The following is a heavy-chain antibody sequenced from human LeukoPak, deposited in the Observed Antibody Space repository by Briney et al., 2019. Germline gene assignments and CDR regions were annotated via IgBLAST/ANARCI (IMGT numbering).Heavy chain of an antibody. D-gene: IGHD5-18*01. V-gene: IGHV4-59*01. CDR3: ARDYSQGYRVFDC. CDR1: GDSISSYY. J-gene: IGHJ4*02. Sequence: SETLSLTCTVSGDSISSYYWSWIRQPPGKGLEWIGYIYNSGSTNYNPSLKSRLTMSVDTSKNHFSLKLRSVTAADTALYFCARDYSQGYRVFDCWGQGILVTVSS. CDR2: IYNSGST.